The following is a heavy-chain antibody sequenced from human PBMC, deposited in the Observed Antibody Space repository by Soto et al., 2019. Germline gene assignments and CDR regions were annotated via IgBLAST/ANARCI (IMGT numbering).Heavy chain of an antibody. CDR1: GNTFSRLK. CDR2: INPSGGTT. CDR3: ARDREDTLRFLEWTNKGDSKTKWLDP. V-gene: IGHV1-46*01. Sequence: ASVKVSCKTSGNTFSRLKMHWVRQAPGQGLEWMGIINPSGGTTTYAQKFQGRVTMTSDTSTSTVYMELFSLRSDDTAVYYCARDREDTLRFLEWTNKGDSKTKWLDPWGQGTQVTVSS. J-gene: IGHJ5*02. D-gene: IGHD3-3*01.